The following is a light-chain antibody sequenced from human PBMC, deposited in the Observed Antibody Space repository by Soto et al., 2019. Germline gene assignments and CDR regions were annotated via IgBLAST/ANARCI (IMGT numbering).Light chain of an antibody. CDR2: GAS. CDR1: QSVRSS. CDR3: QQFDGSLWT. V-gene: IGKV3-20*01. Sequence: EIVMTQSPATLSVSPGERATLSCRASQSVRSSLAWYQQIPGQAPRLLIYGASSRATGIPDRFSGSGSGTDFTLTISRLEPEDFAVYCCQQFDGSLWTFGPGTKVDIK. J-gene: IGKJ1*01.